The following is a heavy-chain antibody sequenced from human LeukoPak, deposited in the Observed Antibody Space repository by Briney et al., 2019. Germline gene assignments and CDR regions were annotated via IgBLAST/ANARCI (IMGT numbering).Heavy chain of an antibody. CDR2: MNPNSGNT. CDR1: GYTFTSYD. J-gene: IGHJ4*02. Sequence: ASVKVSCKASGYTFTSYDINWVRQATGQGLEWMGWMNPNSGNTGYAQKFQGRVTMTRNTSISTAYMELSSLRSEDTAVYYCARDPPYDILTGYSPYFDYWGQGTLVTVSS. D-gene: IGHD3-9*01. V-gene: IGHV1-8*01. CDR3: ARDPPYDILTGYSPYFDY.